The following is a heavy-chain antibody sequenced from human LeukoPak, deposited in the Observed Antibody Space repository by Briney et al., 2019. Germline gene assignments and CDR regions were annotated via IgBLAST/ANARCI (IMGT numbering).Heavy chain of an antibody. D-gene: IGHD2-15*01. CDR1: GFTFSNYA. J-gene: IGHJ5*01. CDR2: VTGSGGDT. Sequence: GGSLRLSCAASGFTFSNYAMSWVRQTPGKGLECVSVVTGSGGDTYYKGSVNGRFTISRDNSKNTLYLQMNSLRAEDTAVYYCARGTLEHCSGASCYPLDSWGQGTLVTVSS. CDR3: ARGTLEHCSGASCYPLDS. V-gene: IGHV3-23*01.